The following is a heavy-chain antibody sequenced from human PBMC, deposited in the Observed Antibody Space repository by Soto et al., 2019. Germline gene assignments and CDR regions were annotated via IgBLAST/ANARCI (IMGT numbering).Heavy chain of an antibody. CDR2: ISSTTNYI. V-gene: IGHV3-11*06. CDR3: ARESEDLTSNFDY. CDR1: GFTFSDYY. J-gene: IGHJ4*02. Sequence: GGSLRLSCAASGFTFSDYYMSWIRQAPGKGLEWVSYISSTTNYIYYADSMEGRFTVSRDNAKNSVYLDMNSLSAEDTAVYYCARESEDLTSNFDYWGQGTLVTVSS.